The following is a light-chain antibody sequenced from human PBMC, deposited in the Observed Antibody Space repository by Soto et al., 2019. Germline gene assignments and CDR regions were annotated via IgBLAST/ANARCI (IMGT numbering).Light chain of an antibody. V-gene: IGLV2-14*01. CDR1: SSDVGGYNY. CDR2: KVT. CDR3: CSYTSSSSLV. J-gene: IGLJ1*01. Sequence: QSALTQPASVSASPGQSITISCTGTSSDVGGYNYVSWYQQYPGKVPKLIILKVTHRPLGVAILISGSKSGDTDSLTISGLQPEDEADYYCCSYTSSSSLVFGTGTKVTVL.